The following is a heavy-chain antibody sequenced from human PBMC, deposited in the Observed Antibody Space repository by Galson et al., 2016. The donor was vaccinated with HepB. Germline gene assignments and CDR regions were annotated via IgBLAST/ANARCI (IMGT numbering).Heavy chain of an antibody. D-gene: IGHD6-19*01. CDR2: IYWDDDY. CDR3: VHGTSGFGGYVEASGWYLFDY. J-gene: IGHJ4*02. V-gene: IGHV2-5*02. Sequence: PALVKPTQTLTLTCTFSGFSLSAGGMAVGWIRQPPGKALEWLALIYWDDDYRYNPSLKNRLTIARDASRTQVVLTLTDRAPVDTATYFCVHGTSGFGGYVEASGWYLFDYWGLGTLVTVSA. CDR1: GFSLSAGGMA.